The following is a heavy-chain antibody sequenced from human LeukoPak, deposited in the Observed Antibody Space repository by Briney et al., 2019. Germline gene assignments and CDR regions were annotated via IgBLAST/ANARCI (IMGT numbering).Heavy chain of an antibody. CDR3: ARYYYDSSGYTGRFDY. CDR2: ISGSGGST. Sequence: GGSLRLSCSASGFTFSSYAMSWVRQAPGKGLEWVSAISGSGGSTYYADSVKGRFTISRDNSKNTLYLQMNSLRAEDTAVYYCARYYYDSSGYTGRFDYWGQGTLVTVSS. J-gene: IGHJ4*02. D-gene: IGHD3-22*01. CDR1: GFTFSSYA. V-gene: IGHV3-23*01.